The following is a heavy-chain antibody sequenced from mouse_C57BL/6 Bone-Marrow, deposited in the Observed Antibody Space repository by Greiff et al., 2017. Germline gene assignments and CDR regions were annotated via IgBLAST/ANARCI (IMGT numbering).Heavy chain of an antibody. CDR3: ASGGERDY. Sequence: VQLKESGGGLVKPGGSLKLSCAASGFTFSDYGMHWVRQAPEQGLEWVAYISSGSSTLYYADTVKGRFTISRDNAKNTLFLQMTSLRSEDTAMYYCASGGERDYWGQGTTLTVSS. J-gene: IGHJ2*01. CDR1: GFTFSDYG. CDR2: ISSGSSTL. V-gene: IGHV5-17*01.